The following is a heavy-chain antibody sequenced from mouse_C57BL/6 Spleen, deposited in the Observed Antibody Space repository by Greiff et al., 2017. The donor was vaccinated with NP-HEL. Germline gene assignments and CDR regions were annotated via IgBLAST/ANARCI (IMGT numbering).Heavy chain of an antibody. D-gene: IGHD3-2*02. V-gene: IGHV5-6*02. CDR2: ISSGGSYT. J-gene: IGHJ4*01. Sequence: DVKLVESGGDLVKPGGSLKLSCAASGFTFSSYGMSWVRQTPDKRLEWVATISSGGSYTYYPDSVKGRFTISRDNAKNTLYLQMSSLKSEDTAMYYCARQGSSGRSMDYWGQGTSVTVSS. CDR3: ARQGSSGRSMDY. CDR1: GFTFSSYG.